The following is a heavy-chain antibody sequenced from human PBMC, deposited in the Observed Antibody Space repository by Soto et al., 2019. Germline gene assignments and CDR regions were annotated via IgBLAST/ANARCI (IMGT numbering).Heavy chain of an antibody. J-gene: IGHJ5*02. Sequence: QVQLQESGPGLVRPSQTLSLTCTVSGASSISLDYYWTWLRQPPGKCLEWLGHIYHTGATYYNPSLESRVVMSVDTSNNQFSLQLRSVTAADTAVFSCARGAVVSLVRGVRGGNWFDPWGKGTRVTVSS. D-gene: IGHD3-10*01. CDR1: GASSISLDYY. CDR3: ARGAVVSLVRGVRGGNWFDP. V-gene: IGHV4-30-4*01. CDR2: IYHTGAT.